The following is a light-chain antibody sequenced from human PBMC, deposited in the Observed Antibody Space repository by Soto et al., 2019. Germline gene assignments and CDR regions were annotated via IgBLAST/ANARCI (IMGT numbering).Light chain of an antibody. CDR2: GTS. V-gene: IGKV3-11*01. Sequence: EIVLTQSPTTLSLSPGERATLSCRASQSLSKSLVWYQQKPGQAPRLLIDGTSNRATGVPARFSGSGSGTDFTLTISSLEPEDFAIYYCQQRSSWPLTFGGGTKVDIK. J-gene: IGKJ4*01. CDR1: QSLSKS. CDR3: QQRSSWPLT.